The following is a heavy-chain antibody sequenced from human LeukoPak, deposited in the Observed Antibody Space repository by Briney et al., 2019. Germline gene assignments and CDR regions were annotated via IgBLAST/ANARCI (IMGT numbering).Heavy chain of an antibody. V-gene: IGHV4-34*09. CDR3: ARDSGYSYGPLDS. D-gene: IGHD5-18*01. CDR1: GGSFSGYY. CDR2: ISDGGST. Sequence: PSETLSLTCAVYGGSFSGYYWSWNRQPPGKGLEWIGSISDGGSTYYNPSLKGRVTISVDTSKNQFSLKLSSVSAADTAVYYCARDSGYSYGPLDSWGQGTLVTVSS. J-gene: IGHJ4*02.